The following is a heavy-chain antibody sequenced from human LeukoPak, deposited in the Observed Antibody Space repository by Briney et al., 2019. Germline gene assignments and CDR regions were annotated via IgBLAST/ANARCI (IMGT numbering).Heavy chain of an antibody. J-gene: IGHJ4*02. V-gene: IGHV3-74*01. D-gene: IGHD4-23*01. CDR3: TRGRPHGNDY. Sequence: GGSLRLSCAASGFTFSNYWMHWVRQAPGKGLVWVSRINSDGSSTTYADSVKGRFTVSRDNAKNTVYLQMNSLRADDTAVYYCTRGRPHGNDYWGQGTLVTVSS. CDR1: GFTFSNYW. CDR2: INSDGSST.